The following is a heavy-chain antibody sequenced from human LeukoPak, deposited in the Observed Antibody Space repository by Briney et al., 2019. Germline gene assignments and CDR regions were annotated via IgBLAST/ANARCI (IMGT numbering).Heavy chain of an antibody. CDR2: IYYSGST. J-gene: IGHJ4*02. D-gene: IGHD2-15*01. CDR3: ARTRGYCSGGSCYGFDY. V-gene: IGHV4-39*01. CDR1: GGSISSSSYY. Sequence: SETLSLTCTVSGGSISSSSYYWGWIRQPPGKGLEWIGSIYYSGSTYYNPSLKSRVTISVDTSKNQFSLKLSSVTAADTAVYYCARTRGYCSGGSCYGFDYWGQGTLVTVSS.